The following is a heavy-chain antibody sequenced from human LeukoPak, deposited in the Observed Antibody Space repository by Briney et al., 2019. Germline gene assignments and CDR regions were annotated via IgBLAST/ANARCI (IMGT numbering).Heavy chain of an antibody. CDR1: GGSFSGYY. D-gene: IGHD6-19*01. CDR2: INHSGST. CDR3: ARGLSVAGTDWFDP. Sequence: SETLSLTCAVYGGSFSGYYWSLIRQPPGKGLEWIGEINHSGSTNYNPSLKSRVTISVDTSKNQFSLKLSSVTAADTAVYYCARGLSVAGTDWFDPWGQGTLVTVSS. V-gene: IGHV4-34*01. J-gene: IGHJ5*02.